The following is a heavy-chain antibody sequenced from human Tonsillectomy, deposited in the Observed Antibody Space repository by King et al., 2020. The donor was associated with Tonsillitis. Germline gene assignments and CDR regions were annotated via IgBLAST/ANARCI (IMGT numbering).Heavy chain of an antibody. V-gene: IGHV1-69*06. CDR3: ARDLPGSTILFVAFDI. D-gene: IGHD3-3*01. CDR2: VIPMFNTA. J-gene: IGHJ3*02. CDR1: GGTFTNYA. Sequence: EQLVQSGAEVKKPGSSVKVSCKASGGTFTNYAFTWVRQAPGQGLEWMGGVIPMFNTANYAQKFQGRVTITADKSTSTAYMELSSLRSDDTAVYYCARDLPGSTILFVAFDIWGQGTMVTVSS.